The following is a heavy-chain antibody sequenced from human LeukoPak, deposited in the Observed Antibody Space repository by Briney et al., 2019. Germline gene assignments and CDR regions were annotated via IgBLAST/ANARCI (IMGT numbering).Heavy chain of an antibody. J-gene: IGHJ3*02. Sequence: GGSLRLSCAASGFTFTNYGMHWVRQAPGKGLEWVAIISFDGRIEYYVDSVKGRFTISRDKSKNTLYLQMNSLRPEDTAVYYCAKERASMGADAFDIWGQGTMVIVSS. V-gene: IGHV3-30*18. CDR3: AKERASMGADAFDI. CDR1: GFTFTNYG. D-gene: IGHD1-26*01. CDR2: ISFDGRIE.